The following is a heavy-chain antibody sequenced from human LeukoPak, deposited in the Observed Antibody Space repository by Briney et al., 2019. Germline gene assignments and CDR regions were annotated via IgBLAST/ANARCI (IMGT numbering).Heavy chain of an antibody. CDR2: INTNTGNP. D-gene: IGHD6-13*01. CDR1: GYTFTSYA. CDR3: ARDLSAAPPVSSYYYMDV. V-gene: IGHV7-4-1*02. J-gene: IGHJ6*03. Sequence: ASVKVSCKASGYTFTSYAMNWVRQAPGQGLEWMGWINTNTGNPTYAQGFTGRFVFSLDTSVSTAYLQISSLKAEDTAVYYCARDLSAAPPVSSYYYMDVWGKGTTVTVSS.